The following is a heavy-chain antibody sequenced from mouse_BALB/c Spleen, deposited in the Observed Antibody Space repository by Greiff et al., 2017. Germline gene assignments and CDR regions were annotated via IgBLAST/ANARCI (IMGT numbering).Heavy chain of an antibody. CDR3: ARGKYGNYLYAMDY. V-gene: IGHV1-80*01. J-gene: IGHJ4*01. D-gene: IGHD2-10*02. Sequence: VKLMESGAELVRPGSSVKISCKASGYAFSSYWMNWVKQRPGQGLEWIGQIYPGDGDTNYNGKFKGKATLTADKSSSTAYMQLSSLTSEDSAVYCCARGKYGNYLYAMDYWGQGTSVTVSS. CDR2: IYPGDGDT. CDR1: GYAFSSYW.